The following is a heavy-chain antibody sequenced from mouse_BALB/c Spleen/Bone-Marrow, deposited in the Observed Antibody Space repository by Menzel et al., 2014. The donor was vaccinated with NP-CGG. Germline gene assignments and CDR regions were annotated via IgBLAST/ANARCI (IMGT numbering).Heavy chain of an antibody. CDR2: IYPGDGDT. V-gene: IGHV1-80*01. CDR1: GYAFSSYW. J-gene: IGHJ3*01. CDR3: ARTPWFAY. Sequence: VQLQQSGAELVGPGSSVKISCKASGYAFSSYWMNWVRQRPGQGLEWIGQIYPGDGDTNYNGKFKGKATLTADRSSSTAYMQLSSLTSEDSAVYFCARTPWFAYWGQGTLVTVSA.